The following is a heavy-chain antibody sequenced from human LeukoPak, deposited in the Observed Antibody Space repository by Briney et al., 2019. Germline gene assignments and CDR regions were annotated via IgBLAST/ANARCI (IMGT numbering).Heavy chain of an antibody. CDR3: ARRSGTTVVGY. CDR1: GFTFSSYA. CDR2: VYVSGTT. Sequence: PGGSLRLSCAASGFTFSSYAMSWVRQPVGQGLEWIGRVYVSGTTNYNPSLKSRVTMSVDTSKNQFSLKLSSVTAADTAVYYCARRSGTTVVGYWGQGTLVTVSS. V-gene: IGHV4-4*07. D-gene: IGHD4-23*01. J-gene: IGHJ4*02.